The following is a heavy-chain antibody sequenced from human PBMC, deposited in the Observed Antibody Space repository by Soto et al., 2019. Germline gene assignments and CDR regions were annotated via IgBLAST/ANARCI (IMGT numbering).Heavy chain of an antibody. CDR3: ARGRSSSPKGFDY. D-gene: IGHD6-13*01. J-gene: IGHJ4*02. CDR2: IIPIFGTA. V-gene: IGHV1-69*13. Sequence: GASVKVSCKASGGTFSSYAISWVRQAPGQGLEWMGGIIPIFGTANYAQKFQGRVTIAADESTSTAYMELSSLRSEDTAVYYCARGRSSSPKGFDYWGQGTLVTVSS. CDR1: GGTFSSYA.